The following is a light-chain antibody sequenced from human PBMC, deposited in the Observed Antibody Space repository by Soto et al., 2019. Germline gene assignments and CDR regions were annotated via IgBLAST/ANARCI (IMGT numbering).Light chain of an antibody. Sequence: EIVXTXSPATLSLSPGARATLSCRASQSVSSYLAWYQQKPGQAPRLLIYDASNRATGIPARFSGSGSGTDFTLTISSLEPEDFAVYYCQQRSNWPLTFGPGTKVDIK. J-gene: IGKJ3*01. CDR1: QSVSSY. CDR3: QQRSNWPLT. V-gene: IGKV3-11*01. CDR2: DAS.